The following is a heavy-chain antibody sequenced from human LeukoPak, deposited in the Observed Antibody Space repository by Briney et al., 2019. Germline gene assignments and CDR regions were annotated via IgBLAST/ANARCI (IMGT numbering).Heavy chain of an antibody. V-gene: IGHV1-2*02. Sequence: ASVKVSCKASGYTFTGYYMHWVRQAPGQGLEWMGWTNPNSGGTNYAQKFQGRVTMTRDTSISTAYMELSRLRSDDTAVYYCARDPPLYYYDSSGFAFDIWGQGTMVTVSS. CDR2: TNPNSGGT. CDR3: ARDPPLYYYDSSGFAFDI. D-gene: IGHD3-22*01. J-gene: IGHJ3*02. CDR1: GYTFTGYY.